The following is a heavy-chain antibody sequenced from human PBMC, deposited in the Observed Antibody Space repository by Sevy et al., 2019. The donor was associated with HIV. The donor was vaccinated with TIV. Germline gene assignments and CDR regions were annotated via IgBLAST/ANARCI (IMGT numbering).Heavy chain of an antibody. CDR3: ARDSLGYCCSTRCYTAERWHWFDP. CDR2: ISAYNGNT. CDR1: GYTFTSYG. J-gene: IGHJ5*02. D-gene: IGHD2-2*02. Sequence: ASVKVSCKASGYTFTSYGISWVRQAPGQGLEWMGWISAYNGNTNYAQKLQGRVTMTTDTSTSTAYMELRSLRSDDTGVYYCARDSLGYCCSTRCYTAERWHWFDPWGQGTLVTVSS. V-gene: IGHV1-18*04.